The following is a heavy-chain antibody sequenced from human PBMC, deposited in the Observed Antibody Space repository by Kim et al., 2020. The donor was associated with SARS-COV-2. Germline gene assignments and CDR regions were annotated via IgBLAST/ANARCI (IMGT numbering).Heavy chain of an antibody. CDR2: IYYSGST. CDR3: AGVKGRDGYNFPYY. V-gene: IGHV4-31*02. Sequence: WIGYIYYSGSTYYKPSLKSRVTISVDTSKNQFSLKLRSVTAADTAVYYCAGVKGRDGYNFPYYWGQGTLVTVSS. D-gene: IGHD5-12*01. J-gene: IGHJ4*01.